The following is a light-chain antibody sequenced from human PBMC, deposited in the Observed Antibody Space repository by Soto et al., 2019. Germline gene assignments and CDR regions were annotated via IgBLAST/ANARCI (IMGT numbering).Light chain of an antibody. Sequence: IVLTQSPATLSLWPGETAILSCRASQSVSSYLSWYQQKPGQAPRLLIYDASKRAPGIPARFSGSGSGTDFTLTIGSLVPEDFALYYCQQRSSWITFGQGTRLEIE. CDR1: QSVSSY. CDR3: QQRSSWIT. J-gene: IGKJ5*01. V-gene: IGKV3-11*01. CDR2: DAS.